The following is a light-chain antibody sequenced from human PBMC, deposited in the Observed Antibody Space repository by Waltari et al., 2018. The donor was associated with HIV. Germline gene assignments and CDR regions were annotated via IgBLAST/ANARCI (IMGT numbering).Light chain of an antibody. CDR1: SSNIGSKY. Sequence: QSVLTQPPSASGTPGQRVTISCSGSSSNIGSKYVYWYQQLPGTAPKLLIYRNNQRPSGVPDRFSGSKSGTSASLAISGPRSEDEADYYCAAWDDSLLFGGGTKLTVL. J-gene: IGLJ2*01. CDR2: RNN. CDR3: AAWDDSLL. V-gene: IGLV1-47*01.